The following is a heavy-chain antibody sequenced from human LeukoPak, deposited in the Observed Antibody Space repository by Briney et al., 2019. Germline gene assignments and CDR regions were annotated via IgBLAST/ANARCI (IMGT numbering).Heavy chain of an antibody. J-gene: IGHJ4*02. CDR3: AKDGTSDQLPCGYFDY. CDR2: ISYSGDT. CDR1: GGSISSYY. Sequence: PSETLSLTCTVSGGSISSYYWSWVRQPPGKGLEWIGYISYSGDTNYSPSLKSRVTMSFDTSKNQFSLKLSSVTAADTAVYYCAKDGTSDQLPCGYFDYWGQGTLVTVSS. D-gene: IGHD2-2*01. V-gene: IGHV4-59*01.